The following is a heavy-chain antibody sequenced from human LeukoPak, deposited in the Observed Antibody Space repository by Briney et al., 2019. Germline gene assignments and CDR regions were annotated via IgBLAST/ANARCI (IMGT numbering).Heavy chain of an antibody. Sequence: PGGSLRLSCAASGFTFGSYSMNWVRQAPGKGLEWVSSISSSSSYIYYADSVKGRFTISRDNAKNSLYLQMNSLRAEDTAVYYCARDQEWFGEFDYWGQGTLVTVSS. CDR3: ARDQEWFGEFDY. D-gene: IGHD3-10*01. CDR1: GFTFGSYS. V-gene: IGHV3-21*01. CDR2: ISSSSSYI. J-gene: IGHJ4*02.